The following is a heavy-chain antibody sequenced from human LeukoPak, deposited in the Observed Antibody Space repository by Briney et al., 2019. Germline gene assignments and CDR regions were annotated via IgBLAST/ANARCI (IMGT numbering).Heavy chain of an antibody. J-gene: IGHJ4*02. V-gene: IGHV4-59*08. CDR1: GASISSYY. CDR2: IYYSGSR. D-gene: IGHD5-12*01. CDR3: ASGYDGLFDY. Sequence: PSETLSLTCTVSGASISSYYWSWIRQPPGKGLEWIGYIYYSGSRNSNPSLKSRVTISVDTSKSQFSLKLSSVTAADTAVYYCASGYDGLFDYWGQGTLVTVSS.